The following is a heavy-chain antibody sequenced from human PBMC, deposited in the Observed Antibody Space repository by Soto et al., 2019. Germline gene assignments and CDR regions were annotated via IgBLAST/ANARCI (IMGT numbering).Heavy chain of an antibody. Sequence: SVKVSCKASGGTFSSYTISWVRQAPGQGLEWMGRIIPILGIANYAQKFQGRVTITADKSASTAYMELSSLRSEDTAVYYCAALSNYYYGSGSYPYWGQGTLVTVSS. D-gene: IGHD3-10*01. J-gene: IGHJ4*02. CDR2: IIPILGIA. CDR1: GGTFSSYT. CDR3: AALSNYYYGSGSYPY. V-gene: IGHV1-69*02.